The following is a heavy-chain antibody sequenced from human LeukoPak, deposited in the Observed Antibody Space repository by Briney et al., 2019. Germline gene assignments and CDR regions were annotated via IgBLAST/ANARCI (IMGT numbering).Heavy chain of an antibody. CDR2: INHSGST. CDR1: GGSFSGYY. V-gene: IGHV4-34*01. J-gene: IGHJ4*02. CDR3: ARGSSGYYYLSKYYFDY. D-gene: IGHD3-22*01. Sequence: PSETLSLTCAVYGGSFSGYYWSWIRQPPGKGLEWIGEINHSGSTNYNPSLKSRVTISVDTSKNQFSLKLSSVTAADTAVYYCARGSSGYYYLSKYYFDYWGQGTLVTVPS.